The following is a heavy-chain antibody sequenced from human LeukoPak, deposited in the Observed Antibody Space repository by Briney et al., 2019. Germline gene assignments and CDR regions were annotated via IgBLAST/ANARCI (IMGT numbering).Heavy chain of an antibody. Sequence: GSLRLSCAASGFTFSSYSMNWVRQAPGKGLEWIGEINHSGSTNYNPSLKSRVTISVDTSKNQFSLKLSSVTAADTAVYYCARHGPGYSYGAAYYYYYMDVWGKGTTVTISS. CDR3: ARHGPGYSYGAAYYYYYMDV. D-gene: IGHD5-18*01. V-gene: IGHV4-34*01. J-gene: IGHJ6*03. CDR1: GFTFSSYS. CDR2: INHSGST.